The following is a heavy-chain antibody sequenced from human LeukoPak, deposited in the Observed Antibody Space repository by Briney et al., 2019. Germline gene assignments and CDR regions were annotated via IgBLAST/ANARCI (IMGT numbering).Heavy chain of an antibody. CDR2: ISYDGGNG. Sequence: GGSLRLSCAASGFTFSSYAMHWVRQAPGKGLEWVAVISYDGGNGYYRDSVKGRFTISRDNSKNTLYLQMNSLNADDTAIYYCAKDKWTFCISSTCYGRIGNYWGQGTPVTVSS. J-gene: IGHJ4*02. V-gene: IGHV3-30*04. D-gene: IGHD2-2*01. CDR3: AKDKWTFCISSTCYGRIGNY. CDR1: GFTFSSYA.